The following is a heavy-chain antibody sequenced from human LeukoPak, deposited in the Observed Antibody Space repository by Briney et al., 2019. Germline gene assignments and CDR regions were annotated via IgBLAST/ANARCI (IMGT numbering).Heavy chain of an antibody. CDR2: INHSGST. D-gene: IGHD5-18*01. V-gene: IGHV4-34*01. CDR1: GGSFSGYY. Sequence: SQTLSLTCAVYGGSFSGYYWSWIRQPPGKGLEWIGEINHSGSTNYNPSPKSRVTISVDTSKNQFSLKLSSVTAADTAVYYCASYVDTAMVTSGYWGQGTLVTVSS. J-gene: IGHJ4*02. CDR3: ASYVDTAMVTSGY.